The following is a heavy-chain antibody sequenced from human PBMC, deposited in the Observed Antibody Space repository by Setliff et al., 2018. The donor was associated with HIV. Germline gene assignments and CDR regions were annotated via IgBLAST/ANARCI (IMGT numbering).Heavy chain of an antibody. J-gene: IGHJ1*01. CDR1: GYRFNTYG. CDR3: VRGVTRDSSGYYRDEYFQH. CDR2: ISPYNGDT. V-gene: IGHV1-18*01. Sequence: ASVKVSCKASGYRFNTYGVSWVRQAPGQGLEWMGWISPYNGDTRFAQSLQGRVTLTTDTSTNTAYMEMRTLRSYDTAVYYCVRGVTRDSSGYYRDEYFQHWGQGTPVTVSS. D-gene: IGHD3-22*01.